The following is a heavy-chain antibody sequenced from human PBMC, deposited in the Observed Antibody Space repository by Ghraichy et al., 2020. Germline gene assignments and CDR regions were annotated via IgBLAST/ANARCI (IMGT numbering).Heavy chain of an antibody. V-gene: IGHV3-23*01. CDR2: ISGSGGST. Sequence: ESLNISCAASGFTFSSYAMSWVRQAPGKGLEWVSAISGSGGSTYYADSVKGRFTISRDNSKNTLYLQMNSLRAEDTAVYYCAKVVLANYDFWSGFDYWGQGTLVTVSS. J-gene: IGHJ4*02. CDR3: AKVVLANYDFWSGFDY. CDR1: GFTFSSYA. D-gene: IGHD3-3*01.